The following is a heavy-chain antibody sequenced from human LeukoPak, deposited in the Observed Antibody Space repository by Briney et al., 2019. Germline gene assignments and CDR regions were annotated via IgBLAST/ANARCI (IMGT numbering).Heavy chain of an antibody. V-gene: IGHV3-48*04. J-gene: IGHJ5*02. CDR2: ISSSGSTI. CDR3: ARAAEQQLDNWFDP. D-gene: IGHD6-13*01. Sequence: PGGSLRLSCAASGFTFSSYGMHWVRQAPGKGLEWVSYISSSGSTIYYADSVKGRFTISRDNAKNSLYLQMNSLRAEDTAVYYCARAAEQQLDNWFDPWGQGTLVTVSS. CDR1: GFTFSSYG.